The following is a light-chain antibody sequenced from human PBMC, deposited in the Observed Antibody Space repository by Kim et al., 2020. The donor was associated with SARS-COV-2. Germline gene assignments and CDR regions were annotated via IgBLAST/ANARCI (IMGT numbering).Light chain of an antibody. V-gene: IGLV3-21*04. J-gene: IGLJ3*02. CDR2: YDS. CDR3: QVWDSSSDHPV. CDR1: NIGSKS. Sequence: APGKTARITCGGNNIGSKSVHRYQQKPGQAPVLVIYYDSDRPSGIPERFSGSNSGNTATLTISRVEAGDEADYYCQVWDSSSDHPVFGGGTQLTV.